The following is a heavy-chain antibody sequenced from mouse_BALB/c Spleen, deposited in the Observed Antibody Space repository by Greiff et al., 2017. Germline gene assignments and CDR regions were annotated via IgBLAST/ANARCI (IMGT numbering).Heavy chain of an antibody. CDR2: IDPANGNT. CDR3: ASLGGGDY. Sequence: EVQGVESGAELVKPGASVKLSCTASGFNIKDTYMHWVKQRPEQGLEWIGRIDPANGNTKYDPKFQGKATITADTSSNTAYLQLSSLTSEDTAVYYCASLGGGDYWGQGTTLTVSS. V-gene: IGHV14-3*02. D-gene: IGHD4-1*01. J-gene: IGHJ2*01. CDR1: GFNIKDTY.